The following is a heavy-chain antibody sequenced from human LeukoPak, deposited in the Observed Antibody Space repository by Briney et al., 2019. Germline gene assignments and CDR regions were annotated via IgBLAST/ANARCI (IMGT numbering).Heavy chain of an antibody. V-gene: IGHV3-30*18. Sequence: GRSLRLSCAASGFTFSSYGMHWVRQAPGKGLEWAAVISYDGSNKYYADSVKGRFTISRDNSKNTLYLQMNSLRAEDTAVYYCAKEARLHYDILTGYYITGFDYWGQGTLVTVSS. CDR1: GFTFSSYG. J-gene: IGHJ4*02. CDR2: ISYDGSNK. CDR3: AKEARLHYDILTGYYITGFDY. D-gene: IGHD3-9*01.